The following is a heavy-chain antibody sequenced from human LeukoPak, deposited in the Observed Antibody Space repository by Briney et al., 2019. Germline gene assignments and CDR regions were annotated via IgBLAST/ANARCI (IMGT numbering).Heavy chain of an antibody. V-gene: IGHV2-70*01. D-gene: IGHD3-10*01. CDR1: GFSLSTSGMC. Sequence: SGPTLVNPTPTLTLTCTFSGFSLSTSGMCVSWIRQPPGKALEWLALIDWDDDKYYSTSLKTRLTISKETTNNQVVLTMTNMYPVDTATYYCARRSYGSGSPHDYWGQGTLVTVSS. CDR2: IDWDDDK. J-gene: IGHJ4*02. CDR3: ARRSYGSGSPHDY.